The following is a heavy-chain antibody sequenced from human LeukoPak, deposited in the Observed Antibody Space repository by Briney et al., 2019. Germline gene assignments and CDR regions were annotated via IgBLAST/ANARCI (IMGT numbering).Heavy chain of an antibody. CDR2: IYYSGST. V-gene: IGHV4-39*07. CDR3: ARVPKGYVPFDY. J-gene: IGHJ4*02. Sequence: SETLSLTCTVSGGSISSSSYYWGWIRQPPGKGLEWIGSIYYSGSTYYNPSLKSRVTISVDTSKNQFSLKLSSVTAADTAVYYCARVPKGYVPFDYWGQGTLVTVSS. D-gene: IGHD5-12*01. CDR1: GGSISSSSYY.